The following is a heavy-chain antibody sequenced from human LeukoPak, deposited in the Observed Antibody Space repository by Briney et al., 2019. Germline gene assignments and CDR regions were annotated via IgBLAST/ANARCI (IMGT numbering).Heavy chain of an antibody. CDR3: ARDGIGQLYDYVWGSYRPPYYFDY. Sequence: PGGSLRLSCAASGFTFSSYGMHWVRQAPGKGLEWVAVIWYDGSNKYYADSVKGRFTISRDNSKDTLYLQMSSLRAEDTAVYYCARDGIGQLYDYVWGSYRPPYYFDYWGQGTLVTVSS. CDR2: IWYDGSNK. V-gene: IGHV3-33*01. CDR1: GFTFSSYG. D-gene: IGHD3-16*02. J-gene: IGHJ4*02.